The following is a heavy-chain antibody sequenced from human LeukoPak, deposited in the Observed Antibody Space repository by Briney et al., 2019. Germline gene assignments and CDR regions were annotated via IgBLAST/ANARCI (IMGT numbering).Heavy chain of an antibody. CDR2: ISGSGGST. J-gene: IGHJ6*02. V-gene: IGHV3-23*01. CDR1: GFTFSSYA. CDR3: ARESNLSDDFWSGYYGSYYYYGMDV. D-gene: IGHD3-3*01. Sequence: GGSLRLSCAASGFTFSSYAMSWVRQAPGKGLEWVSAISGSGGSTYYADSVKGRFTISRDNSKNTLYLQMNSLRAEDTAVYYCARESNLSDDFWSGYYGSYYYYGMDVWGQGTTVTVSS.